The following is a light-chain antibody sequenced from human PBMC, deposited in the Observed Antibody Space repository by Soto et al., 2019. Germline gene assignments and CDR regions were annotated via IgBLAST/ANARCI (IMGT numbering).Light chain of an antibody. CDR3: TSYTTSSTLV. V-gene: IGLV2-14*03. J-gene: IGLJ2*01. Sequence: QSALTQPASVSESLGQSITISCTGTSIDIGYYNYVSWYQHHPGKAPKLMIYDVSNRPSGVSRRFSGSKSGNTASLTISGLRAEDEADYYCTSYTTSSTLVFGGGTKLTVL. CDR2: DVS. CDR1: SIDIGYYNY.